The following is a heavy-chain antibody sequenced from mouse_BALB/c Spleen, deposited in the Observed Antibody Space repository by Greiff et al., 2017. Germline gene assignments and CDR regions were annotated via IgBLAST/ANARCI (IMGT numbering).Heavy chain of an antibody. V-gene: IGHV1-54*01. CDR2: INPGSGGT. CDR3: ARLRGNYDD. D-gene: IGHD2-1*01. Sequence: QVQLQQSGAELVRPGTSVKVSCKASGYAFTNYLIEWVKQRPGQGLEWIGVINPGSGGTNYNEKFKGKATLTADKSSSTAYMQLSSLTSDDSAVYFCARLRGNYDDWGQGTTRTVSS. J-gene: IGHJ2*01. CDR1: GYAFTNYL.